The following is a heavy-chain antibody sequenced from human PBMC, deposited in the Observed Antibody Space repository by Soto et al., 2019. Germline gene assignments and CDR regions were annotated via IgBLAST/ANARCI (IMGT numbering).Heavy chain of an antibody. Sequence: QVQLVQSGAEVRKPGASVKVSCKAAGYIFTSYYIHWVRLAPGQGLEWMGVINPGDGSTIYAEKFQGRVTMTRDTSTSTVYMEVSSLRSEDTAVYYCDREEMPTVNNYYYYMDVWGKGPTLTVSS. CDR3: DREEMPTVNNYYYYMDV. CDR1: GYIFTSYY. J-gene: IGHJ6*03. V-gene: IGHV1-46*03. D-gene: IGHD4-4*01. CDR2: INPGDGST.